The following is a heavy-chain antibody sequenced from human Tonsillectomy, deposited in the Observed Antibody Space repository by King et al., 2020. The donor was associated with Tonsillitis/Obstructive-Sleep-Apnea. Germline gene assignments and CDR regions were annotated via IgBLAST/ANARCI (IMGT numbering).Heavy chain of an antibody. CDR1: GYTFTGYY. V-gene: IGHV1-2*04. D-gene: IGHD3-10*01. Sequence: VQLVESGAEVKKPGASVKVSCTASGYTFTGYYMHWVRQAPGQGLEWMGWINPNSGGTNYAQKFQGWVTMTRDTSINNVYMELSRLRSDDTAMYYCARWGFGESFDYWGQGTLVTVSS. CDR3: ARWGFGESFDY. CDR2: INPNSGGT. J-gene: IGHJ4*02.